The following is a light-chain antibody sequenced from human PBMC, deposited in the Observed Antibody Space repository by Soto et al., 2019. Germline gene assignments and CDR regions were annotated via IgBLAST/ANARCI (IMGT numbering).Light chain of an antibody. CDR3: CSYSTSPTLV. Sequence: QSALTQPASVSGSPGQSITISCTGSSNDVGLYNYVSWYQQHPGKAPKLVISDVTNRPSGVSDRFSGSKSGNTAFLTISGLQAEDEADYYCCSYSTSPTLVFGGGTKVTVL. V-gene: IGLV2-14*03. J-gene: IGLJ2*01. CDR2: DVT. CDR1: SNDVGLYNY.